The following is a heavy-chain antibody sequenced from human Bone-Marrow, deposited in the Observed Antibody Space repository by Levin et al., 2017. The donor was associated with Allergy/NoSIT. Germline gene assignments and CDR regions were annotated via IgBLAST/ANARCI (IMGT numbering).Heavy chain of an antibody. CDR1: TGSISPYY. Sequence: KASETLSLTCTVSTGSISPYYWSWIRQSPGKGLEWIGYIYSTGNTNYNPSLKSRVSMSVDTSKNQFSLKLSSVTAADTAVYYCARGPVEMATSDVFDIWGQGTMVTVSS. D-gene: IGHD5-24*01. J-gene: IGHJ3*02. CDR2: IYSTGNT. CDR3: ARGPVEMATSDVFDI. V-gene: IGHV4-59*01.